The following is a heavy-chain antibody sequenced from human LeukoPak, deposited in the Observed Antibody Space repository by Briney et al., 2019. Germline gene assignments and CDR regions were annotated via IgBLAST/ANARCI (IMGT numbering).Heavy chain of an antibody. V-gene: IGHV3-23*01. CDR3: AKQYYYGSGSYDWAFDI. CDR1: GFTFSSYW. J-gene: IGHJ3*02. D-gene: IGHD3-10*01. Sequence: GGSLRLSCAASGFTFSSYWMSWVRQAPGKGLEWVSAISGSGGSTYYADCVKGRFTISRDNSKKTLNLQMNSLRAEDTAVYYCAKQYYYGSGSYDWAFDIWGQGTMVTVSS. CDR2: ISGSGGST.